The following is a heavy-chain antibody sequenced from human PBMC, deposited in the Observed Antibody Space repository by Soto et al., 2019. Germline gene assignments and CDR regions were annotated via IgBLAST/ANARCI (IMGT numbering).Heavy chain of an antibody. CDR2: ISFDGSNK. CDR3: AKDRNSWQDYYYGMDD. D-gene: IGHD6-13*01. J-gene: IGHJ6*02. Sequence: QVQLVESGGGVVQPGRSLRLSCAPSGFTFSSYGMHWVRQAPGKGLEWVAVISFDGSNKYYTDSVKGRFTISRDNSKNPLYLQMNSLRTEDTAVYYCAKDRNSWQDYYYGMDDWGQGTTVTVSS. V-gene: IGHV3-30*18. CDR1: GFTFSSYG.